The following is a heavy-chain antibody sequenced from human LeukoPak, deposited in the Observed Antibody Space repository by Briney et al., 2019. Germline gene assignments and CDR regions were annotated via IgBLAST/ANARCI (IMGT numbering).Heavy chain of an antibody. CDR3: ARYGNGERLAHYAFDM. CDR2: IRQDGREK. CDR1: GFGVSNYW. D-gene: IGHD6-25*01. V-gene: IGHV3-7*01. J-gene: IGHJ3*02. Sequence: PGGSLRLSCAASGFGVSNYWMSWVRQAPGKGLEWVANIRQDGREKYYVDSVKGRFTISRDNAENSLYLQMNSLKVEDTAVYYCARYGNGERLAHYAFDMWGQGTMVTVSS.